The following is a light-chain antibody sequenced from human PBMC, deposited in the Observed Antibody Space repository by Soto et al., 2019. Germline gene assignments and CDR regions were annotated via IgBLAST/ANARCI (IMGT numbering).Light chain of an antibody. V-gene: IGKV1-6*01. CDR3: LQDHEHLT. J-gene: IGKJ4*01. CDR1: QDISND. CDR2: AAS. Sequence: AIQMTQSPSSLSASVGDRVTITCRASQDISNDLGWYQQKPGKAPNLLIYAASTLQSGVPSRFSGSGSGTDFTLTISSLQAEDSASYYCLQDHEHLTFGGGTKV.